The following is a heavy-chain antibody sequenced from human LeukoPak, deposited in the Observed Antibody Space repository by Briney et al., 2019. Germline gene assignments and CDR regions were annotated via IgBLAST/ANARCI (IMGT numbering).Heavy chain of an antibody. Sequence: ASVKVSCKASGYTFTSYDINWVRQATGQGLEWMGWMNPNSGNTGYAQKFQGRVTITRNTSISTAYMELSSLRSEDTAVYYCARGWDCSSTSCCILPPTKSNWFDPWGQGTLVTVSS. J-gene: IGHJ5*02. V-gene: IGHV1-8*03. CDR1: GYTFTSYD. CDR2: MNPNSGNT. D-gene: IGHD2-2*01. CDR3: ARGWDCSSTSCCILPPTKSNWFDP.